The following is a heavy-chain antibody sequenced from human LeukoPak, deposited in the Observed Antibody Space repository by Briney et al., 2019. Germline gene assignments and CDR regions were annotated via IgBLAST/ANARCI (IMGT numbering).Heavy chain of an antibody. Sequence: ASVKVSCKASGYTFTGYYMHWVRQAPGHGLEWMGWINPNSGGTNYAQKFQGRVTMTRDTSISTAYMELSRLRSDDTAVYYCAMTSYYYDSSGYLDYWGQGTLVTVSS. CDR3: AMTSYYYDSSGYLDY. J-gene: IGHJ4*02. D-gene: IGHD3-22*01. V-gene: IGHV1-2*02. CDR1: GYTFTGYY. CDR2: INPNSGGT.